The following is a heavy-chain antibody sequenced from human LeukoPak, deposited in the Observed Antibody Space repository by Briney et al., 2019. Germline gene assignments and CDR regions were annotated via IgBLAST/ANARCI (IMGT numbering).Heavy chain of an antibody. J-gene: IGHJ4*02. CDR1: GFSLSTSGVG. V-gene: IGHV2-5*02. D-gene: IGHD3-22*01. CDR3: AHSRLIRRFSPSRYYDSSGYYPFDY. Sequence: ESGPTLVKPTQTLTLTCTFSGFSLSTSGVGVGWIRQPPGKALEWLALIYWDDNKRYSPSLKSRLTITKDTSKNQVVLTMTNMDPVDTATYYCAHSRLIRRFSPSRYYDSSGYYPFDYWGQGTLVTVSS. CDR2: IYWDDNK.